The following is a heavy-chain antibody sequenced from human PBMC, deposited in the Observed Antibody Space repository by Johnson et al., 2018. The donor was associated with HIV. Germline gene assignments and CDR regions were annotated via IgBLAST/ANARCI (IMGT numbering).Heavy chain of an antibody. CDR3: ARDREEYSSGWAEGRAFDI. D-gene: IGHD6-19*01. CDR2: IKQDGSEK. V-gene: IGHV3-7*01. CDR1: GFTFSSYW. J-gene: IGHJ3*02. Sequence: EVQLVESGGGLVQPGGSLRLSCAASGFTFSSYWMSWVRQAPGKGLEWVANIKQDGSEKYYVDSVKGRFTISRDNAKNSLYLQMNSLRAEDTAVYYCARDREEYSSGWAEGRAFDIWGQGTMVTVSS.